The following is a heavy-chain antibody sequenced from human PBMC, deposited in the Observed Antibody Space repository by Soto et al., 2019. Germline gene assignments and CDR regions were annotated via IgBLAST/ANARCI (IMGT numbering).Heavy chain of an antibody. J-gene: IGHJ4*02. D-gene: IGHD3-3*01. Sequence: TSETLSLTCTVSGGSISSSSYYWGWIRQPPGKGLEWIGSIYYSGSTYYNPPLKSRVTISVDTSKNQFSLKLSSVTAADTAVYYCARKADDFWSGYHFDYWGQGTLVTVSS. CDR1: GGSISSSSYY. CDR3: ARKADDFWSGYHFDY. CDR2: IYYSGST. V-gene: IGHV4-39*01.